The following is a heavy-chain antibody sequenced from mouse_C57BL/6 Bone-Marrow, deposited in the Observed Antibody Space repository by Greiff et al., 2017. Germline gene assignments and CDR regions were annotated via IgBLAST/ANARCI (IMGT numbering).Heavy chain of an antibody. J-gene: IGHJ3*01. CDR2: IDPSDSYT. CDR3: ARAGGNSWFAY. CDR1: GYTFTSYW. D-gene: IGHD2-1*01. Sequence: HVQLQQPGAELVRPGTSVKLSCKASGYTFTSYWMHWVKQRPGQGLEWIGVIDPSDSYTNYNQKFKGKATLTVDTSSSTAYMQLSSLTSEDSAVYYCARAGGNSWFAYWGQGTLVTVSA. V-gene: IGHV1-59*01.